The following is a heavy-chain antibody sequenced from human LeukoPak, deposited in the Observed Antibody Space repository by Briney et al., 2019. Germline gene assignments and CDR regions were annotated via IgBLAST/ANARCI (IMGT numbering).Heavy chain of an antibody. Sequence: SVKVSCKASGGTFSSYAISWVRQAPGQGLEWMGGIIPIFGTANYAQKFQGRVTITADESTSTAYMELSSLRSEDTAVYYCASPYDFWSGPTDVYYYGMDVWGQGTTVTVSS. CDR3: ASPYDFWSGPTDVYYYGMDV. CDR1: GGTFSSYA. CDR2: IIPIFGTA. J-gene: IGHJ6*02. V-gene: IGHV1-69*13. D-gene: IGHD3-3*01.